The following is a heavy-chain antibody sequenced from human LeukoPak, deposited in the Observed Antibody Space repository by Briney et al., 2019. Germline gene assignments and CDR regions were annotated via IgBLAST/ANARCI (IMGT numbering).Heavy chain of an antibody. CDR3: ARGGSYGGYYYYMDV. Sequence: PSETLSLTCTVSGGSISSYYWSWIRQPPGKGLEWIGYIYYSGSTNYNPSLKSRVTISVDTSKNQFSLKLSSVTAADTAVYYCARGGSYGGYYYYMDVWGKGTTVTVSS. V-gene: IGHV4-59*01. D-gene: IGHD1-26*01. CDR1: GGSISSYY. J-gene: IGHJ6*03. CDR2: IYYSGST.